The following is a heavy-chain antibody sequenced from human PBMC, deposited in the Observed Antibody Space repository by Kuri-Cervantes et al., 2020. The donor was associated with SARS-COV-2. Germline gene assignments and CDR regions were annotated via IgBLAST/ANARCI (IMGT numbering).Heavy chain of an antibody. J-gene: IGHJ4*02. V-gene: IGHV3-49*03. Sequence: GESLKISCTATGFTFPDYAMSWFRQAPGKGLEWAGFIRSKTYGGTAEYAASVRGRLIISRDDTESIAYLQMNGLKSEDTAVYYCARGGPGSYGVQYWGQGSLVTVSS. CDR3: ARGGPGSYGVQY. CDR2: IRSKTYGGTA. D-gene: IGHD3-10*01. CDR1: GFTFPDYA.